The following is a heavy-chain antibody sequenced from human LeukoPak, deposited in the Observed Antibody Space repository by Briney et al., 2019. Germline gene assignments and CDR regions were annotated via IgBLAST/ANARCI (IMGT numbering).Heavy chain of an antibody. V-gene: IGHV3-21*01. D-gene: IGHD3-3*01. Sequence: GGSLRLSCAASGFTFSSYSMNWVRQAPGKGLEWVSSISSSSSYIYYADSVKGRFTISRDNAKNSLYLQMNSQRAEDTAVYYCARAVPLRFLEWLLLGAFDIWGQGTMVTVSS. CDR2: ISSSSSYI. J-gene: IGHJ3*02. CDR3: ARAVPLRFLEWLLLGAFDI. CDR1: GFTFSSYS.